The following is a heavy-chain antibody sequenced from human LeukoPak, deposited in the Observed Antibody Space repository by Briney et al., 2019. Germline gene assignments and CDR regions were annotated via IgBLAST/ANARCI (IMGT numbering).Heavy chain of an antibody. D-gene: IGHD3-22*01. CDR2: ISYDGSNK. V-gene: IGHV3-30*04. CDR3: ARDDNLAKNTMIQGY. J-gene: IGHJ4*02. CDR1: GFTFSSYA. Sequence: GGSLRLSCAASGFTFSSYAMHWVRQAPGKGLEWVAVISYDGSNKYYADSVKGRFTISRDNSKNTLYLQMNSLRAEDTAVYYCARDDNLAKNTMIQGYWGQGTLVTVSS.